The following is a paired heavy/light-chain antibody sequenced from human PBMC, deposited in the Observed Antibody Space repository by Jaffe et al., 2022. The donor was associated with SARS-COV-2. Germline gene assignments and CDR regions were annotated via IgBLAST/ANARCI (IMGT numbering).Light chain of an antibody. Sequence: QSVLTQPPSASGTPGQRVTISCSGSSSNIGSNYVYWYQQLPGTAPKLLIYRNNQRPSGVPDRFSGSKSGTSASLAISGLRSEDEADYYCAAWVGSLSEWVFGGGTKLTVL. CDR2: RNN. V-gene: IGLV1-47*01. CDR3: AAWVGSLSEWV. J-gene: IGLJ3*02. CDR1: SSNIGSNY.
Heavy chain of an antibody. CDR2: FYYSDST. Sequence: QLQLQESGPGLVKPSETLSLTCTVSGDSISSSSYYWGWIRQPPGKGLEWIGSFYYSDSTYYSPSLKSRVTISVDTSKNQFSLKLSSVTAADTAVYYCARHDQDRYCSSSSCTNWFDPWGQGTLVTVSS. D-gene: IGHD2-2*01. V-gene: IGHV4-39*01. CDR3: ARHDQDRYCSSSSCTNWFDP. J-gene: IGHJ5*02. CDR1: GDSISSSSYY.